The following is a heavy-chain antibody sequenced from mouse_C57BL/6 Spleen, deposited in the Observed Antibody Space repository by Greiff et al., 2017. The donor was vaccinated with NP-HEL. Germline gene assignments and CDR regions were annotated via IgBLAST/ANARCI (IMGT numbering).Heavy chain of an antibody. D-gene: IGHD2-4*01. CDR2: LDPSDSYT. CDR3: ARKGLRHAMDY. J-gene: IGHJ4*01. CDR1: GYTFTSYW. Sequence: QVQLQQPGAELVMPGASVKLSCKASGYTFTSYWMHWVKQRPGQGLEWIGELDPSDSYTNYNQKLKGKSTFTVDKSSSTAYMQLSSLTSEDSAVYYCARKGLRHAMDYWGQGTSVTVSS. V-gene: IGHV1-69*01.